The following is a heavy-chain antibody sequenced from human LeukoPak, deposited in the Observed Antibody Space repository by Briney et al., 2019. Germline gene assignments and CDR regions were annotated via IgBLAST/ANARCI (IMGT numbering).Heavy chain of an antibody. CDR2: ISYDGSIK. J-gene: IGHJ4*02. CDR1: LFTFTTYA. V-gene: IGHV3-30*18. Sequence: PGGSLRLSCAASLFTFTTYAMHWGRQAPGRGLEWVTVISYDGSIKYYADSLKGRFTISRDNSKNTVYLQMHSLRDEDTAVYYCAKGGEMATIEESDYWGQGTLVPVSS. D-gene: IGHD5-24*01. CDR3: AKGGEMATIEESDY.